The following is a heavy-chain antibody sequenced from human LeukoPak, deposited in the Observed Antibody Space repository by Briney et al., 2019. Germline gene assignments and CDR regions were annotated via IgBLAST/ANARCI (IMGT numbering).Heavy chain of an antibody. V-gene: IGHV3-23*01. D-gene: IGHD6-19*01. J-gene: IGHJ4*02. CDR2: VDYSGDST. Sequence: PGGSLRLSCTVSGFTLSSYEMSWIRQAPGKGLEWVSSVDYSGDSTHYADSVKGRFTISRDNSKNTLYLQMNSLRVEDTAVYYCARDYRAGYSSGWYLDYWGQGTLVTVSS. CDR3: ARDYRAGYSSGWYLDY. CDR1: GFTLSSYE.